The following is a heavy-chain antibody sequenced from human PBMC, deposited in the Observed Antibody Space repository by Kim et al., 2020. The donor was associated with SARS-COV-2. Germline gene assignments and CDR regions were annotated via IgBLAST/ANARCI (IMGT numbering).Heavy chain of an antibody. Sequence: GGSLRLSCAASGFTFSSYSMNWVRQAPGKGLEWVSSISSSSSYIYYADSVKGRFTLSRDNAKNSLYLQMNSLRAEDTAVYYCARETPIDGDAFDIWGQGTMVTVSS. J-gene: IGHJ3*02. V-gene: IGHV3-21*01. CDR1: GFTFSSYS. CDR2: ISSSSSYI. CDR3: ARETPIDGDAFDI.